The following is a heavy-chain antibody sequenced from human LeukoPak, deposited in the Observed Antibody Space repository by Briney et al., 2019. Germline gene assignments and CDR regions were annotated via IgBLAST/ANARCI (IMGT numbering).Heavy chain of an antibody. V-gene: IGHV1-69*13. CDR3: ATLYCSATRCSYNWFDP. CDR2: IIPIFGTA. Sequence: ASVKVSCKASGGTFISYAISWVRQAPGQGLEWMGGIIPIFGTANYAQKFQGRVTITADESTSTAYMELSSLRSEDTAVYYCATLYCSATRCSYNWFDPWGPGTLVTVSS. D-gene: IGHD2-2*01. J-gene: IGHJ5*02. CDR1: GGTFISYA.